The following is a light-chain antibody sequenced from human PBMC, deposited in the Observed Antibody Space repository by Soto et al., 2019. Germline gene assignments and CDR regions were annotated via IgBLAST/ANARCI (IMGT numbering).Light chain of an antibody. V-gene: IGKV4-1*01. J-gene: IGKJ4*01. CDR3: QQYYTTPPLT. CDR2: WAS. CDR1: QSLLDSSNNKNY. Sequence: DIVMTQSPDSLAVSLGERATIKCKSSQSLLDSSNNKNYLAWYQQKPGQPPKLLIYWASTRESGVPDRFSGSGSGTDFTLTISSLQAEDVAVYYCQQYYTTPPLTFGGGTKVEIK.